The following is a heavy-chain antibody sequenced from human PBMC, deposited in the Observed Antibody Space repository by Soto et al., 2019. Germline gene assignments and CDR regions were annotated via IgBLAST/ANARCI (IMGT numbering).Heavy chain of an antibody. CDR1: GGSISSSNW. Sequence: KSSETLSLTCAVSGGSISSSNWWSWVRQPPGKGLEWIGEIYHSGSTNYNPSLKSRVTISVDKSKNQFSLKLSSVTAADTAVYYCASSYGSGSYYANWGQGTLVTVSS. J-gene: IGHJ4*02. V-gene: IGHV4-4*02. CDR3: ASSYGSGSYYAN. CDR2: IYHSGST. D-gene: IGHD3-10*01.